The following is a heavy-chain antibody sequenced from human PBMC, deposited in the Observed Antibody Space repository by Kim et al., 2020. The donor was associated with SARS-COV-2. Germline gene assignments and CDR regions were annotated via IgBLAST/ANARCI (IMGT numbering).Heavy chain of an antibody. V-gene: IGHV1-46*01. CDR3: ARAARRGYSGYGSRAHYYGMDV. CDR2: INPSGGST. Sequence: ASVKVSCKASGYTFTSYYMHWVRQAPGQGLEWMGIINPSGGSTSYAQKFQGRVTMTRDTSTSTVYMELSSLRSEDTAVYYCARAARRGYSGYGSRAHYYGMDVWGPGTTVTVSS. CDR1: GYTFTSYY. D-gene: IGHD5-12*01. J-gene: IGHJ6*02.